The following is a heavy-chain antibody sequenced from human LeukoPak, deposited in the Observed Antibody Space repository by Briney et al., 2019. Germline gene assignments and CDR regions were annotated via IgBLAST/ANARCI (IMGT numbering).Heavy chain of an antibody. Sequence: GGSLRLSCAASGFTFSSYGMSWVRQAPGKGLEWVSTISGSGDNTYYADSVKGRFTISRDNARNSLYLQMNSLRAEDTAVYYCGRDPYYDALDFWGQGTLVTVSS. D-gene: IGHD3-22*01. V-gene: IGHV3-23*01. CDR2: ISGSGDNT. J-gene: IGHJ4*02. CDR3: GRDPYYDALDF. CDR1: GFTFSSYG.